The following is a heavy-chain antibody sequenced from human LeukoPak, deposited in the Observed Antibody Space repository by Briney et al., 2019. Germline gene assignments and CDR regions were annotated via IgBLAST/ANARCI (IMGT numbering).Heavy chain of an antibody. CDR1: GGSISSGGYS. CDR2: IYYSGST. Sequence: SETLSLTCAVSGGSISSGGYSWSWIRRPPGKGLEWIGYIYYSGSTYYNPSLESRVTISVDTSKNQFSLKLSSVTAADTAVYFCARDRGIYSGSDAFDIWGQGTMVTVSS. V-gene: IGHV4-30-4*07. J-gene: IGHJ3*02. D-gene: IGHD1-26*01. CDR3: ARDRGIYSGSDAFDI.